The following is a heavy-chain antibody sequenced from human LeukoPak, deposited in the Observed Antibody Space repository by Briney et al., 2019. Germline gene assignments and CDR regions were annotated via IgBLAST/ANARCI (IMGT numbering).Heavy chain of an antibody. D-gene: IGHD5-12*01. CDR2: IYYTGTT. CDR1: GGSISSFY. J-gene: IGHJ4*02. Sequence: SETLYLTCTVSGGSISSFYWSWIRQTPAKGLDWIGYIYYTGTTDYNPSLKSRVTISVDTSKNQISLQLSSVTAADTAMYYCARELYSGSDYWGQGTLVTVSS. CDR3: ARELYSGSDY. V-gene: IGHV4-59*01.